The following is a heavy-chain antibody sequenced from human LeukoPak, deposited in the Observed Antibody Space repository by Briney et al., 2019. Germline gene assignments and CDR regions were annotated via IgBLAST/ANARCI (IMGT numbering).Heavy chain of an antibody. CDR3: AKDLLGYGSGVGDYYYGMDV. CDR2: ISGSGGST. CDR1: GFTFSSYA. D-gene: IGHD3-10*01. V-gene: IGHV3-23*01. J-gene: IGHJ6*02. Sequence: PGGSLRLSCAASGFTFSSYAMSWVRQAPGKGLEWVSAISGSGGSTYYADSVKGRFTISRDNSKNTLYLQMNSLRAEDTAVYYCAKDLLGYGSGVGDYYYGMDVWGQGTTVTVSS.